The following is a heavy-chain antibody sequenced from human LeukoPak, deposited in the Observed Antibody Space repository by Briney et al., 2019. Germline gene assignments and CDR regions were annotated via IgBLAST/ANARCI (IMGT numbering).Heavy chain of an antibody. Sequence: AGGSLRLSCAASGFTFSSYGMSWVRQAPGKGLEWVSAISGSGGSTYYADSVKGRFTISRDNSKNTLYLQMNSLRAEDTAVYYCAKGDTPIRITMVRESRAFDYWGQGTLVTVSS. CDR1: GFTFSSYG. CDR2: ISGSGGST. D-gene: IGHD3-10*01. CDR3: AKGDTPIRITMVRESRAFDY. V-gene: IGHV3-23*01. J-gene: IGHJ4*02.